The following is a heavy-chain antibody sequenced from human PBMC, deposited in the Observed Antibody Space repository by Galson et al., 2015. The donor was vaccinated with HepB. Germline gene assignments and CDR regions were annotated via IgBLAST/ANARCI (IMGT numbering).Heavy chain of an antibody. V-gene: IGHV3-23*01. CDR1: GFTFSSYA. D-gene: IGHD3-22*01. Sequence: SLRLSCAASGFTFSSYAMSWVRQAPGKGLEWVSAISGSGGSTYYADSVKGRFTISRDNSKNTLYLQTNSLRAEDTAVYYCAKDGDSSGYYYVLPYWYFDLWGRGTLVTVSS. J-gene: IGHJ2*01. CDR2: ISGSGGST. CDR3: AKDGDSSGYYYVLPYWYFDL.